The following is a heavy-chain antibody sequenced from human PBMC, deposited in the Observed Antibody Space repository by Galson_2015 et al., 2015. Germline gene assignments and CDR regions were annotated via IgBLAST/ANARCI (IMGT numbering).Heavy chain of an antibody. D-gene: IGHD6-13*01. Sequence: SEPLSLTCPVSVGSISSSSYAWGWVRQPPGKGLEWIGSIYYSGSNYYNPSLKSRVTISVDTSKNQLSLKLSSVTAADTAVYYCARHVSSWYSSSWGYWVQGTLVTVSS. J-gene: IGHJ4*02. CDR2: IYYSGSN. V-gene: IGHV4-39*01. CDR3: ARHVSSWYSSSWGY. CDR1: VGSISSSSYA.